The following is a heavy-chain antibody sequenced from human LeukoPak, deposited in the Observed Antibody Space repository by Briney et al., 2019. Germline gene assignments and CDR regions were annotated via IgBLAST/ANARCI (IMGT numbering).Heavy chain of an antibody. CDR3: ARHRGPSLHSSGYFDY. CDR2: MSHDGTNK. Sequence: PGRSLRLSCAASGFPFSGYAMHWVRQAPGKGLEWVAVMSHDGTNKYYADSVEGRFTISRDNSKNTLYLQMDSLRTEDTAVYYCARHRGPSLHSSGYFDYWGQGTLVTVSS. D-gene: IGHD3-22*01. V-gene: IGHV3-30-3*01. J-gene: IGHJ4*02. CDR1: GFPFSGYA.